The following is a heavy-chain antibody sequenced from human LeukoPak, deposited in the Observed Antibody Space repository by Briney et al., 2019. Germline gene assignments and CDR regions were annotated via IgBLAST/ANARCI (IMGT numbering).Heavy chain of an antibody. CDR3: ASGRYSGSYISFDY. J-gene: IGHJ4*02. Sequence: SETLPLTCTVSGGSISSYYWSWIRQPAGKGLEWIGRIYTSGSTNYNPSLKSRVTMSVDTSKNQFSLKLSSVTAADTAVYYCASGRYSGSYISFDYWGQGTLVTVSS. CDR2: IYTSGST. D-gene: IGHD1-26*01. CDR1: GGSISSYY. V-gene: IGHV4-4*07.